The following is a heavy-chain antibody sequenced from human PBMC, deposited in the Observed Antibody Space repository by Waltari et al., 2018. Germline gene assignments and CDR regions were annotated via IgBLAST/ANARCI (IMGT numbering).Heavy chain of an antibody. J-gene: IGHJ6*03. CDR1: SSHG. V-gene: IGHV1-69*12. D-gene: IGHD3-16*01. CDR2: LIPSVGAP. Sequence: QVQLEQSGAEVRKPGSSVKVSCKASSSHGISWVRQAPGQGLEWQGGLIPSVGAPNYAQRFNDRLTIIADESTSTAYMELSRLTKDDTAVYYCARDGGDITTHYYHMDVWDKWTTVTVSS. CDR3: ARDGGDITTHYYHMDV.